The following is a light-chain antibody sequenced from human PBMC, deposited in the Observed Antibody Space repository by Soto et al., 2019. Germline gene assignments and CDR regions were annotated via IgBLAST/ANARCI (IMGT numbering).Light chain of an antibody. J-gene: IGKJ1*01. Sequence: EIVLTQSPGTLSLSPGERATLSYRASQIVSSNYLAWYQQKPGQPPRLLISDASSRATGIPDRFSGSGSGTDFTLTISGLEPEDFAVYYCQHYGRSPPSWTFGQGTKVEIK. CDR2: DAS. CDR1: QIVSSNY. V-gene: IGKV3-20*01. CDR3: QHYGRSPPSWT.